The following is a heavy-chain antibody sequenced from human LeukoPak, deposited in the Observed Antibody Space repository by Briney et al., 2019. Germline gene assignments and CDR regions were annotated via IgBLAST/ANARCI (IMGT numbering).Heavy chain of an antibody. D-gene: IGHD5-24*01. Sequence: GGTLRLSCAASGFTFDDYTMHWVRQAPGQGLEWVSLIRWDGGSTYYADSVKGRFTISRDNSKNSLYLQMNSLRTEDTALYYCAKGGLQGIDYWGQGTLVTVSS. CDR3: AKGGLQGIDY. CDR1: GFTFDDYT. J-gene: IGHJ4*02. CDR2: IRWDGGST. V-gene: IGHV3-43*01.